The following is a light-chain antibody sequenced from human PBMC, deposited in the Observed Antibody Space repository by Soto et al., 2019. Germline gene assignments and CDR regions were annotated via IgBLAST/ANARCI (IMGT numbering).Light chain of an antibody. V-gene: IGLV2-14*01. CDR3: SSYTSSSPDV. CDR1: SSDVGGYNY. J-gene: IGLJ1*01. Sequence: QSALTQPASVSGSPGRSITISCTGTSSDVGGYNYVSWYQQHPGKAPKLMIYDVSNRPSGVSNRFSGSKSGNTASLTISGLQAEDEADYYCSSYTSSSPDVFGTGTKVTVL. CDR2: DVS.